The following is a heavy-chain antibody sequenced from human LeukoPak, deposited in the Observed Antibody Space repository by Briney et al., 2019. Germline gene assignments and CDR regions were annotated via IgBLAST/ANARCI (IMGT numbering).Heavy chain of an antibody. D-gene: IGHD4-11*01. CDR1: GYSFTSYW. CDR3: ARRPDYSITTDWYFDL. V-gene: IGHV5-51*01. CDR2: IYPGDSDT. Sequence: GESLKISCKGSGYSFTSYWIGWVRQMPGKGLEWMGIIYPGDSDTRYSTSFQGQVTISADKSISTAYLQWSSLKASDTAMYYCARRPDYSITTDWYFDLWGRGTLVTVSS. J-gene: IGHJ2*01.